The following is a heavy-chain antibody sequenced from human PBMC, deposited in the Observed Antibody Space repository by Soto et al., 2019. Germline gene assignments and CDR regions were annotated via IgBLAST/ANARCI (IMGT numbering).Heavy chain of an antibody. V-gene: IGHV1-18*01. CDR2: ISAYNGNT. CDR3: ARVTAVRFYDFWSGYDAFDI. J-gene: IGHJ3*02. Sequence: ASVKVSCKASGYTFTSYGISWVRQAPGQGLEWMGWISAYNGNTNYAQKLQGRVTMNTDTSTSTAYMELRSLRSDDTAVYYCARVTAVRFYDFWSGYDAFDIWGQGTMVTVSS. CDR1: GYTFTSYG. D-gene: IGHD3-3*01.